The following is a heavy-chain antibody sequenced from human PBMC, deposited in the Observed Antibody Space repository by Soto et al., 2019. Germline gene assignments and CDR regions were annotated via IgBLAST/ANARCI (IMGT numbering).Heavy chain of an antibody. Sequence: ASVKVSCKASGYTFTSYGISWVRQAPGQGLELMGWISAYNGNTNYTQKLQGRVTMTTDTSTSTAYMELRSLRSDDTAVYYCAKDRSSWYYFDYWGQGTLVTVSS. CDR1: GYTFTSYG. D-gene: IGHD6-13*01. CDR3: AKDRSSWYYFDY. V-gene: IGHV1-18*01. J-gene: IGHJ4*02. CDR2: ISAYNGNT.